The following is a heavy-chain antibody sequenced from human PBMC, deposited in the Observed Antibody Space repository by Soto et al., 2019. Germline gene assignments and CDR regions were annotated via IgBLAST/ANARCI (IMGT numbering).Heavy chain of an antibody. CDR1: GFTFSNYW. Sequence: GGSLRLSCAASGFTFSNYWMYWVRQAPGKGLVWVSRITSDGSGTAYADSVKGRFTISRDNTKSTLYLQMNSLRVEDAAVYYCVRSAPMDVWGKGTTVTVSS. J-gene: IGHJ6*03. V-gene: IGHV3-74*01. CDR3: VRSAPMDV. CDR2: ITSDGSGT.